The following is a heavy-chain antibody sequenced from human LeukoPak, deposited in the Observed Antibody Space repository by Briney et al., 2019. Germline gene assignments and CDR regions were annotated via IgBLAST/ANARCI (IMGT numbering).Heavy chain of an antibody. D-gene: IGHD6-6*01. CDR1: GDSISSYD. CDR2: IYYSGST. CDR3: ARRSSSSRWFDP. J-gene: IGHJ5*02. Sequence: SETLSLTCTVSGDSISSYDWSWIRQPPGKGLEWIGYIYYSGSTNYNPSLKSRVTISVDTSKNQFSLKLSSVTAADTAVYYCARRSSSSRWFDPWGQGTLVTVSS. V-gene: IGHV4-59*01.